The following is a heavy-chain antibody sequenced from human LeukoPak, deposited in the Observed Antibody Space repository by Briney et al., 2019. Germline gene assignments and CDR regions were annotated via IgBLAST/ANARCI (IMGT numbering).Heavy chain of an antibody. CDR2: ISHSGST. CDR1: GASINSGYYY. V-gene: IGHV4-30-4*01. D-gene: IGHD3-3*01. J-gene: IGHJ4*02. CDR3: ARGYDFWSNYFDY. Sequence: PSETLSLTCSVSGASINSGYYYSNWIRQPPRQGLEWIGYISHSGSTRYNPSLKSPVSIFMDTSRNQFSLEVNSVTAADTAVYYCARGYDFWSNYFDYWGQGILVTVTS.